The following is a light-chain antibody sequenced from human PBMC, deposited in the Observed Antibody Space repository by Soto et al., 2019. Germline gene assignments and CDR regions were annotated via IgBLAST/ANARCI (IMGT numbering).Light chain of an antibody. CDR2: DAS. CDR1: QSVSSY. CDR3: QQRGNWPLT. J-gene: IGKJ4*01. Sequence: EIVLTQSPATLSLSPGERATLSCRAGQSVSSYLAWYQQKPGQAPRLLIYDASNMATGIPARFSGSGSGTDFTLTISSLAPEDFAVYYCQQRGNWPLTFGGGTKVDIK. V-gene: IGKV3-11*01.